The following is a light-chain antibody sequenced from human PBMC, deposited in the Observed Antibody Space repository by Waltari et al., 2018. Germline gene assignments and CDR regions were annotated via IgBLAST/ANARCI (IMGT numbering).Light chain of an antibody. CDR2: DVS. J-gene: IGLJ3*02. CDR3: SSYTSRSTWV. Sequence: QSALTQPASVSGSPGQSITIPCAGTSRDVGGYNYVSWYQQHPGKAPKLIIYDVSNRPSGVSSRFSGSKSGNTASLTISGLQAEDEADYYCSSYTSRSTWVFGGGTKLTVL. CDR1: SRDVGGYNY. V-gene: IGLV2-14*03.